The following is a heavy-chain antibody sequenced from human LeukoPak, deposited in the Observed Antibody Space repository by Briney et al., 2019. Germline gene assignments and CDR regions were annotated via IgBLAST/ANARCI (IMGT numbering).Heavy chain of an antibody. Sequence: PSGTLSLTCAVYGGSFSGYYWSWIRQPPGKGLEWIGEINHSGSTNYNPSLKSRVTISVDTSKNQISLNLNSATAADTAVYYCARGERLGPDFWGQGTLVTVSS. CDR2: INHSGST. CDR3: ARGERLGPDF. D-gene: IGHD1-1*01. CDR1: GGSFSGYY. V-gene: IGHV4-34*01. J-gene: IGHJ4*02.